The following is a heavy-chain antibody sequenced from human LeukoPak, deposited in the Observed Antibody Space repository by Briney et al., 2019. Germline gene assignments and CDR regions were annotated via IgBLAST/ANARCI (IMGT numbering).Heavy chain of an antibody. D-gene: IGHD4-23*01. J-gene: IGHJ4*02. V-gene: IGHV3-21*04. Sequence: GGSLRLSCAASGFTFSSYSMNWVRQAPGKGLEWVSSISSSSSYIYYADSVRGRFTISRDNAKNSLYLQMNSLRAEDTAVYYCAKSGGSGSDYWGQGTLVTVSS. CDR2: ISSSSSYI. CDR3: AKSGGSGSDY. CDR1: GFTFSSYS.